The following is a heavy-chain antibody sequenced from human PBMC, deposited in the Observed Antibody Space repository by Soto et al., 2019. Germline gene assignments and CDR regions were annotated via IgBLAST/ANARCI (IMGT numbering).Heavy chain of an antibody. J-gene: IGHJ5*02. Sequence: SETLSLTCTVSGGSISSYYWSWIRQPPWKGLEWIGYIYYSGSTYYNPSLKSRVTISVDRSKNQFSLKLSSVTAADTAVYYCARRRYDYVWGSYRYDWFDPWGQGTLVTVSS. CDR2: IYYSGST. CDR1: GGSISSYY. V-gene: IGHV4-59*12. CDR3: ARRRYDYVWGSYRYDWFDP. D-gene: IGHD3-16*02.